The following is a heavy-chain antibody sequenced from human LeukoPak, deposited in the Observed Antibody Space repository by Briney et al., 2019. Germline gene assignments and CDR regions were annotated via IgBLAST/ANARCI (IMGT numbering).Heavy chain of an antibody. CDR1: GGSISSSSYY. J-gene: IGHJ3*02. V-gene: IGHV4-39*07. CDR3: ARGDERGDAFDI. Sequence: SETLSLTCTVSGGSISSSSYYWGWIRQPPGEGLEWIGSIYYSGSTYYNPSLKSRVTISVDTSKNQFSLKLSSVTAADTAVYYCARGDERGDAFDIWGQGTMVTVSS. CDR2: IYYSGST.